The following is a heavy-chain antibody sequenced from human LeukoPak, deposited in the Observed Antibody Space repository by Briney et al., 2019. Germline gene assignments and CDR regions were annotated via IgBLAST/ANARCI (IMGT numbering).Heavy chain of an antibody. D-gene: IGHD3-22*01. Sequence: GRSLRLSCAASGFTFSSYGMHWVRQAPGKGLEWVAVISYDGSNKYYADSVKGRFTISRDNSKNTLYLQMNSLRAEDTAVYYCAKEDYYHRERMDVWGQGTTVTVSS. V-gene: IGHV3-30*18. CDR1: GFTFSSYG. CDR3: AKEDYYHRERMDV. J-gene: IGHJ6*02. CDR2: ISYDGSNK.